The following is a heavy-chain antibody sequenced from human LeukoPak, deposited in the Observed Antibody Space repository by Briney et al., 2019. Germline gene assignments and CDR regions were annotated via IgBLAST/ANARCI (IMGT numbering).Heavy chain of an antibody. Sequence: GGSLRLSCAASGFTFSSYSMNWVRQAPGKGLEWVSSITSSSSYIYYADSVKGRFTISRDNAENSLYLQMNSLRAEDTAVYYCASGPWYHYFDYWGQGTLVTVSS. CDR1: GFTFSSYS. J-gene: IGHJ4*02. CDR3: ASGPWYHYFDY. CDR2: ITSSSSYI. D-gene: IGHD6-13*01. V-gene: IGHV3-21*01.